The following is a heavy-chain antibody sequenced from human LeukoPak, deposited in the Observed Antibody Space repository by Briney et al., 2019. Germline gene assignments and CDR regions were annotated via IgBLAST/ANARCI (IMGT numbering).Heavy chain of an antibody. Sequence: PSETLSFTCSVSGGSISRHFWSWIRQPPGKGLDWIAFIHYSGRTKYNPSLQSRVTISIDTSENNFSLKLTSVTAADTAVYYCARLLDNDSSGDPDTFDMWGQGTVVSVSS. CDR3: ARLLDNDSSGDPDTFDM. J-gene: IGHJ3*02. V-gene: IGHV4-59*11. CDR2: IHYSGRT. D-gene: IGHD3-22*01. CDR1: GGSISRHF.